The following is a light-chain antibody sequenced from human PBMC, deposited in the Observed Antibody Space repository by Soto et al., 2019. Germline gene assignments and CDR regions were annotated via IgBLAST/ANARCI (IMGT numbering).Light chain of an antibody. CDR1: SSDVGGYNY. Sequence: QSVLTQPASVSGSPGQSITISCTGTSSDVGGYNYVSWYQHHPGKAPKLMIYDVSNRPSGVSNRFSASKSGNTPSLTISGLQAEDEADYYCSSYTSSSTRGVFGGGTKVTVL. CDR2: DVS. J-gene: IGLJ3*02. CDR3: SSYTSSSTRGV. V-gene: IGLV2-14*03.